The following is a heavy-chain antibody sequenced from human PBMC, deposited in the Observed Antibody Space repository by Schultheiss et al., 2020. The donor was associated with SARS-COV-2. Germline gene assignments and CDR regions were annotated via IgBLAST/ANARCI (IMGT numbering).Heavy chain of an antibody. D-gene: IGHD3-10*01. V-gene: IGHV4-59*01. CDR3: ARATRVEQLFSVRGGHLDY. CDR1: GSSITGFF. Sequence: SETLSLTCSVSGSSITGFFWTWIRQPPGKGLDPIGNIYFTGITKYNPSLKSRVTISIDTSKNQFSLKLGSVTAADTAVYFCARATRVEQLFSVRGGHLDYWGQGTQVTVSS. J-gene: IGHJ4*02. CDR2: IYFTGIT.